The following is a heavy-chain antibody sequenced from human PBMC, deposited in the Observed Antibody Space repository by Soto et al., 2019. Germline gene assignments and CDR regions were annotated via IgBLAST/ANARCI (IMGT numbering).Heavy chain of an antibody. V-gene: IGHV3-23*01. Sequence: EVQLLESGGGLVQPGGSLRLSCAASGFTFSSYVMSWVRQAPGKGLEWVSGISSSGGGAYSADSVKGRFTISRDNSNNTLYLQMNSLSAEDTAVYFCAKPACDTALIYAAFDILGQGTMVTVSS. D-gene: IGHD5-18*01. CDR3: AKPACDTALIYAAFDI. CDR2: ISSSGGGA. CDR1: GFTFSSYV. J-gene: IGHJ3*02.